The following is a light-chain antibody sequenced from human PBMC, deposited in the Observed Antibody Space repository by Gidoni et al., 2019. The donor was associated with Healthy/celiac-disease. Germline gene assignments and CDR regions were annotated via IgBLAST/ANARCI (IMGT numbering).Light chain of an antibody. CDR2: DAS. V-gene: IGKV1-5*01. Sequence: DIQMTQSPSTLSASVGDRVTITCRASQSISSWLAWYHQKPGKAPKLLIDDASSLERGVPSRFSGSGSGTEFTLTISSLQPDDFATYYCQQYNSYPWTFXQXTKVEIK. J-gene: IGKJ1*01. CDR3: QQYNSYPWT. CDR1: QSISSW.